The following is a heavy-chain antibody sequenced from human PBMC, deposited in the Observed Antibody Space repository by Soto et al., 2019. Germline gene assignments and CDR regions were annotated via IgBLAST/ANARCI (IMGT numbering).Heavy chain of an antibody. D-gene: IGHD4-17*01. CDR3: ARAHYGDYGYGMDV. CDR1: GGSISSGGYS. Sequence: SETLSLTCAVSGGSISSGGYSWSWIRQPPGKGLEWIGYIYHSGTTYYNPSLKSRVTISVDRSKNQFSLKLSSVTAADTAVYYCARAHYGDYGYGMDVWGQGTTVTAP. V-gene: IGHV4-30-2*01. CDR2: IYHSGTT. J-gene: IGHJ6*02.